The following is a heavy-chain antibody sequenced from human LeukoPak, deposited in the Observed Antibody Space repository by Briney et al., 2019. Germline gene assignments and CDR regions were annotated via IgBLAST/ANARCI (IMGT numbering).Heavy chain of an antibody. CDR3: ARGHFNRYYDILTGSTHYGMDV. V-gene: IGHV4-34*01. D-gene: IGHD3-9*01. J-gene: IGHJ6*02. CDR1: GGSFGGYY. CDR2: INHSGST. Sequence: SETLSLTCAVYGGSFGGYYWSWIRQPPGKGLEWIGEINHSGSTNYNPSLKSRVTISVDTSKNQFSLKLSSVTAADTAVYYCARGHFNRYYDILTGSTHYGMDVWGQGTTVTVSS.